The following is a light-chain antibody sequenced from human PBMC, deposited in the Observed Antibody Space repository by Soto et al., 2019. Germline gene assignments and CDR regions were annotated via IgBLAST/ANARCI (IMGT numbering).Light chain of an antibody. CDR3: QQYGSSLTWT. CDR2: AAS. J-gene: IGKJ1*01. V-gene: IGKV3-20*01. Sequence: EVVLTQSPGTVSLSPGERVTLSCRASQSVISKYLAWYQQRPGQAPRLLIYAASSRATGIPDRFSGSGSGTDFTLSISSLEPEYFAVYYCQQYGSSLTWTFGQGTKVEMK. CDR1: QSVISKY.